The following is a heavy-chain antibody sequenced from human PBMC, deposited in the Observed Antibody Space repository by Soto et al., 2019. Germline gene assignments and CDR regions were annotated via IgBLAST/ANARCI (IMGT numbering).Heavy chain of an antibody. J-gene: IGHJ4*02. CDR1: GYSFINYY. Sequence: ASVNVPCKAPGYSFINYYMHWVRQAPGQGFEWMGRISPKSGGTNYAQKFQGRVSLTWDTSLNTAYMELSSLTSEDTAVYYCARPPGYISDWYYFDLWGQGTQVTVSS. V-gene: IGHV1-2*02. CDR3: ARPPGYISDWYYFDL. D-gene: IGHD3-9*01. CDR2: ISPKSGGT.